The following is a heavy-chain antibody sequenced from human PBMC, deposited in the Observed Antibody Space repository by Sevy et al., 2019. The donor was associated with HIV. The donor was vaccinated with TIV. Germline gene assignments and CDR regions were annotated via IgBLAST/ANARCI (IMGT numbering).Heavy chain of an antibody. CDR3: ARSIVKSGSYPSWFDP. CDR2: IYPGDSDT. J-gene: IGHJ5*02. V-gene: IGHV5-51*01. CDR1: GYSFTSYW. Sequence: GESLKISRKGSGYSFTSYWIGWVRQMPGKGLEWMGIIYPGDSDTRYSPSFQGQVTISADKSINTAYLQWSSLKASDTAMYYCARSIVKSGSYPSWFDPWGQGTLVTVSS. D-gene: IGHD1-26*01.